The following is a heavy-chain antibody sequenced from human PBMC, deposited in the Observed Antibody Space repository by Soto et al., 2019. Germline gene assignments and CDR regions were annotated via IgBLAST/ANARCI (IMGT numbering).Heavy chain of an antibody. CDR2: MYNTGST. J-gene: IGHJ4*02. D-gene: IGHD5-12*01. CDR1: GGSISSYY. Sequence: PSETLSLTCTVSGGSISSYYWSWIRQPPGKGLEWIGYMYNTGSTIYNPSLKSRVTISVDTSKNQFSLRLISVTAADTAIYFCAREGNLGRWLQPLDFWGQGTLVTVSS. CDR3: AREGNLGRWLQPLDF. V-gene: IGHV4-59*01.